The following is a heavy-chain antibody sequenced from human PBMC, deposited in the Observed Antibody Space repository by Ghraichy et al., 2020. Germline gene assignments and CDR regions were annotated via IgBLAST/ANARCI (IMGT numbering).Heavy chain of an antibody. D-gene: IGHD4-17*01. CDR1: GFTFSSYS. CDR3: ARDPDYGDYDVPGGAFDI. J-gene: IGHJ3*02. V-gene: IGHV3-21*01. CDR2: ISSSSYI. Sequence: GGSLRLSCAASGFTFSSYSMNWVRQAPGKGLEWVSSISSSSYIYYADSVKGRFTISRDNAKNSLYLQMNSLRAEDTAVYYCARDPDYGDYDVPGGAFDIWGQGTMVTVSS.